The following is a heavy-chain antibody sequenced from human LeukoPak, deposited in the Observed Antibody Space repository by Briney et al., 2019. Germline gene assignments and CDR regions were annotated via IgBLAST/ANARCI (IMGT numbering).Heavy chain of an antibody. J-gene: IGHJ4*02. V-gene: IGHV4-59*08. Sequence: SETLSLTCTVSGGSISSYYWSWIRQPPGKGLEWIGYIYYSGSTNYNPSLKSRVTISVDTSKNQFSLKLSSVTAADTAAYYCARGIAAAGTPPDFDYWGQGTLVTVSS. CDR2: IYYSGST. CDR1: GGSISSYY. CDR3: ARGIAAAGTPPDFDY. D-gene: IGHD6-13*01.